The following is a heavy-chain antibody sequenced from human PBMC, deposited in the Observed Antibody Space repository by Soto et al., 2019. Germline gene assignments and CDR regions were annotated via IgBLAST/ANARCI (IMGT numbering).Heavy chain of an antibody. D-gene: IGHD1-26*01. Sequence: QVQLVQSGAEVKKPGSSVKVSCKASGGTFSSYAISWVRQAPRQGLEWMGGIIPIFGTANYAQKFQGRVTMTADESTSTAYMELSSLRSEDTAVYYCARDPSEWELPGDYYYGMDVWGQGTTVTVSS. CDR2: IIPIFGTA. V-gene: IGHV1-69*01. J-gene: IGHJ6*02. CDR3: ARDPSEWELPGDYYYGMDV. CDR1: GGTFSSYA.